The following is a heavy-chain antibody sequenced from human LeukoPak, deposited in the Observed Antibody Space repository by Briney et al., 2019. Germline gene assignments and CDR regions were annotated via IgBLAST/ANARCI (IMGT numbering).Heavy chain of an antibody. CDR2: ISSNGGST. J-gene: IGHJ4*02. D-gene: IGHD4-17*01. CDR3: AKEKGYSDPAYYFDY. CDR1: GFTFSSYA. Sequence: GGSLRLSCSASGFTFSSYAMHWVRQAPGKGLEYVSAISSNGGSTYYADSVKGRFTISRDNSKNTLYLQMNSPRAEDTAVYYCAKEKGYSDPAYYFDYWGQGTLVTVSS. V-gene: IGHV3-64*04.